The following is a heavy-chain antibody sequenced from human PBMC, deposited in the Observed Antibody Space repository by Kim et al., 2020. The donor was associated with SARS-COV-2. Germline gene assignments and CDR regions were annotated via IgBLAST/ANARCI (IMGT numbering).Heavy chain of an antibody. V-gene: IGHV4-34*01. J-gene: IGHJ4*02. CDR3: ARGNTIFFSRPFDY. CDR1: GGSFSGYY. D-gene: IGHD3-3*01. CDR2: INHSGST. Sequence: SETLSLTCAVYGGSFSGYYWSWIRQPPGKGLEWIGEINHSGSTNYNPSLKSRVTISVDTSKNQFSLKLSSVTTADTAVYYCARGNTIFFSRPFDYWGQGTRVTVSS.